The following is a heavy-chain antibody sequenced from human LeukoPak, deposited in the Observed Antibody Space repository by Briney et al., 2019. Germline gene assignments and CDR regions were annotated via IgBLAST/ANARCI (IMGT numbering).Heavy chain of an antibody. D-gene: IGHD3-22*01. CDR1: GFTFSSYA. CDR3: AKDGYDSSGYFPYFDY. CDR2: ISGSGGST. J-gene: IGHJ4*02. V-gene: IGHV3-23*01. Sequence: GGSLRLSCAASGFTFSSYAMSWVRQAPGKGLEWVSAISGSGGSTYYADSVKGRFTISRDNSKNTLYLQMNSLRAEDTAVYYCAKDGYDSSGYFPYFDYWGQGTLVTVSS.